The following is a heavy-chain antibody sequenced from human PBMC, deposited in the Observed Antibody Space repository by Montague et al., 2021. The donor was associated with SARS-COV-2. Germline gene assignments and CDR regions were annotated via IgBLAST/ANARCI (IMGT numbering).Heavy chain of an antibody. V-gene: IGHV4-59*01. J-gene: IGHJ4*02. D-gene: IGHD4-23*01. CDR2: IYYTGST. CDR1: GGSFSNYY. Sequence: SETLSLTCAVYGGSFSNYYWSWIRQPPGRGLEWIGYIYYTGSTTRNPSLDSRVTISLDTSRDLVSLELRSLTAADTAVYYCARGGGWKRHFDYWGQGTLVAVSS. CDR3: ARGGGWKRHFDY.